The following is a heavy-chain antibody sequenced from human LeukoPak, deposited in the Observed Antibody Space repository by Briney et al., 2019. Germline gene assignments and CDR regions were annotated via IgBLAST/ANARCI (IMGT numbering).Heavy chain of an antibody. CDR2: ISGVGGST. D-gene: IGHD3-10*01. V-gene: IGHV3-23*01. J-gene: IGHJ4*02. CDR3: ARHDRGSGSTYYFDY. CDR1: GFTFSSYA. Sequence: GGSLRLSCAASGFTFSSYAMSWVRQAPGKGLEWVAAISGVGGSTYNADAVKSRFTISRDNSKNTLYLQMNSLSADDTGVFYCARHDRGSGSTYYFDYWGQGTLVTVSP.